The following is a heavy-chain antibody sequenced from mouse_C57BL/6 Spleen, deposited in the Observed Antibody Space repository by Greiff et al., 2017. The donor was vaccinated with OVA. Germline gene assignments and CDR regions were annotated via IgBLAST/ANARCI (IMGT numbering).Heavy chain of an antibody. V-gene: IGHV1-54*01. CDR3: ARTGYYGSS. D-gene: IGHD1-1*01. Sequence: VQLQQSGAELVRPGTSVKVSCKASGYAFTNYLIEWVKQRPGQGLEWIGVINPGSGGTNYNEKFKGKATLTADKSSSTAYLQLSSLTSEDSAVYYCARTGYYGSSWGQGTTLTVSS. J-gene: IGHJ2*01. CDR1: GYAFTNYL. CDR2: INPGSGGT.